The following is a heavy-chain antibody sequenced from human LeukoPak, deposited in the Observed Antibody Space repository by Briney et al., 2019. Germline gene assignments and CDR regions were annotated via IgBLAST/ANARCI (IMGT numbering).Heavy chain of an antibody. CDR1: GGSISSYY. J-gene: IGHJ4*02. D-gene: IGHD3-16*01. CDR3: ASSRRLGELLPDY. V-gene: IGHV4-59*01. CDR2: IYYSGST. Sequence: TSETLSLTCTVSGGSISSYYWSWIRQPPGKGLEWIGYIYYSGSTNYNPSLKSRVTISVDTSKNQFSLKLSSVTAADTAVYYCASSRRLGELLPDYWGQGTLVTVSS.